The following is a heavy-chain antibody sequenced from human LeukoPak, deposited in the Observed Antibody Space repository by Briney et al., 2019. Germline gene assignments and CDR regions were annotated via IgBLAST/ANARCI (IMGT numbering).Heavy chain of an antibody. J-gene: IGHJ4*02. CDR1: GGSFSGYY. D-gene: IGHD6-19*01. Sequence: SETLSLTCAVYGGSFSGYYWSWIRQPPGKGLEWIGAINHSGSTNYNPSLKSRVTISVDTSKNQFSLKLSSVTAADTAVYYCARGRGAVAGTDFDYWGQGTLVTVSS. CDR2: INHSGST. V-gene: IGHV4-34*01. CDR3: ARGRGAVAGTDFDY.